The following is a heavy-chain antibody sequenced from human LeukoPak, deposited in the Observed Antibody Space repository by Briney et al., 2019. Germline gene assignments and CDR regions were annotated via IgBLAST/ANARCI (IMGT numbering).Heavy chain of an antibody. CDR1: GGSFSGYC. D-gene: IGHD1-26*01. J-gene: IGHJ4*02. Sequence: PSETLSLTCAVYGGSFSGYCWSWIRQPPGKGLEWIGEINHSGSTNYNPSLKSRVTMSVDTSKNHFSLKLSSVTAADTAVYYCAREGSPLTSWGQGTLVTVSS. V-gene: IGHV4-34*01. CDR3: AREGSPLTS. CDR2: INHSGST.